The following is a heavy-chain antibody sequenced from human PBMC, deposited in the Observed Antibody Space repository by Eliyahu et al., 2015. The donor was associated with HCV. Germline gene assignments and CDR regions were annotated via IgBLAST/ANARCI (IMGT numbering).Heavy chain of an antibody. CDR2: INHSGST. V-gene: IGHV4-34*01. D-gene: IGHD4-11*01. CDR1: GGSFSGYY. CDR3: ARGPYYSNRPSYYYYGMDV. Sequence: QVQLQQWGAGLLKPSETLSLTCAVYGGSFSGYYWSWIRQPPGKGLEWIGEINHSGSTNYNPSLKSRVTISVDTSKNQFSLKLSSVTAADTAVYYCARGPYYSNRPSYYYYGMDVWGQGTTVTVSS. J-gene: IGHJ6*02.